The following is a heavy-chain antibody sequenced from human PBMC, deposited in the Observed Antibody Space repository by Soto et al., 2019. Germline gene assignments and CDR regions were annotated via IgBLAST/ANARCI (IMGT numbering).Heavy chain of an antibody. V-gene: IGHV1-46*03. CDR1: GYTFTNYY. CDR2: IKCSGGAT. J-gene: IGHJ4*02. CDR3: ARGGDVVLVTAPLDY. Sequence: QVQLVQSGAEVKKPGASVKVSCRTSGYTFTNYYMHWVRQAPGQGLEWTGIIKCSGGATTYAQKSLGRATMTRGKSTSTDYMELSSLRSEDTAVYYCARGGDVVLVTAPLDYWAQGTLVPVSS. D-gene: IGHD2-21*02.